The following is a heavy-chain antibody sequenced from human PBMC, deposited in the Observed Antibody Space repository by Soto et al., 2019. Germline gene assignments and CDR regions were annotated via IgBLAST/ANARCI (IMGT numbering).Heavy chain of an antibody. J-gene: IGHJ3*02. CDR1: GFTFSSYS. V-gene: IGHV3-21*01. D-gene: IGHD2-15*01. CDR3: ARAVGYCSGGSCYQKNQDAFDI. Sequence: GGSLRLSCAASGFTFSSYSMNWVRQAPGKGLEWVSSISSSSSYIYYADSVKGRFTISRDNAKNSLYLQMNSLRAEDTAVYYCARAVGYCSGGSCYQKNQDAFDIWGQGTMVTVSS. CDR2: ISSSSSYI.